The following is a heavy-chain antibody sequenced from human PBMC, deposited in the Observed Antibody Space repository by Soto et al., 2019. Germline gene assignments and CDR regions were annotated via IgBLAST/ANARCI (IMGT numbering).Heavy chain of an antibody. V-gene: IGHV4-59*12. D-gene: IGHD3-22*01. CDR1: GGSISSYY. J-gene: IGHJ3*02. Sequence: SETLSLTGTVSGGSISSYYWSWIRQPPGKGLEWIGYIYYSGSTYYSRWLNSLVTISVYTSKNQSSLKLSYVTAADTAVYYCARDVVMGYVELAAFDIWGQGTMVTVSS. CDR3: ARDVVMGYVELAAFDI. CDR2: IYYSGST.